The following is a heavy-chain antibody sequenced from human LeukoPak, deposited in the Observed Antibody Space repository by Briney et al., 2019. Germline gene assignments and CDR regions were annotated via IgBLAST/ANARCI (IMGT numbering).Heavy chain of an antibody. CDR1: GFTFSSYG. D-gene: IGHD3-10*01. CDR2: ISSSSSYI. V-gene: IGHV3-21*01. CDR3: AREITMVRGVIDY. Sequence: GGSLRLSCAASGFTFSSYGMHWVRQAPGKGLEWVSSISSSSSYIYYADSVKGRFTISRDNAKNSLYLQMNSLRAEDTAVYYCAREITMVRGVIDYWGQGTLVTVSS. J-gene: IGHJ4*02.